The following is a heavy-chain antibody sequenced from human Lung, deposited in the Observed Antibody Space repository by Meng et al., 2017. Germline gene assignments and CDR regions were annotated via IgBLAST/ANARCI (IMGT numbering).Heavy chain of an antibody. Sequence: GESLKISWKGSGYKFIDYWIGWVRQMPGKGLEWMGIIHHFDSETTYSPSFQGQVTISADKSINTAYLQWSSLKASDTAMYYCARLADYGDYRPFDFWGQGTLVTVSS. CDR1: GYKFIDYW. D-gene: IGHD4-17*01. J-gene: IGHJ4*02. V-gene: IGHV5-51*01. CDR3: ARLADYGDYRPFDF. CDR2: IHHFDSET.